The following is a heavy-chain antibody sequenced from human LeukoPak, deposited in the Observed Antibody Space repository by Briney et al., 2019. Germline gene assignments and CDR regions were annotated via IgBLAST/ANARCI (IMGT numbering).Heavy chain of an antibody. J-gene: IGHJ3*02. CDR2: IYYIGST. Sequence: PTETLSLTCTAPGDSISSYYWSWIRQPPGKGLEWIGYIYYIGSTNYKPSLKSRVTISVDTSKNQFSLKLSSVTAADTAVYYCARDFAFDIWGHGTMVTASS. CDR1: GDSISSYY. V-gene: IGHV4-59*01. CDR3: ARDFAFDI.